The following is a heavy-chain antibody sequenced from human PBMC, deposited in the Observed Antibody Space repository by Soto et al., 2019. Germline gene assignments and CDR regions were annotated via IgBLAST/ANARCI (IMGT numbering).Heavy chain of an antibody. D-gene: IGHD3-16*01. CDR3: DSGGGGGPLYYYYYIDV. CDR2: IIPILGIA. V-gene: IGHV1-69*02. CDR1: GGTFSSYT. Sequence: SVKVSCKASGGTFSSYTISWVRQAPGQGLEWMGRIIPILGIANYAQKFQGRVTMTADKSTSTGYMELSSLRSEDTAVYYCDSGGGGGPLYYYYYIDVWGKGTTVTVSS. J-gene: IGHJ6*03.